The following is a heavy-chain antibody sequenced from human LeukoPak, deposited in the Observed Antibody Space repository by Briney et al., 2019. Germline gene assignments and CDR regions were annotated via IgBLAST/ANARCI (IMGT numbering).Heavy chain of an antibody. V-gene: IGHV4-59*12. Sequence: NPSETLSLTCTVSGGSISSYYWSWIRQPPGKGLEWIGYVYYSGSTYYNPSLKSRVTISVDTSKNQFSLKLSSVTAADTAVYYCARDANWFDPWGQGTLVTVSS. CDR3: ARDANWFDP. CDR2: VYYSGST. J-gene: IGHJ5*02. CDR1: GGSISSYY.